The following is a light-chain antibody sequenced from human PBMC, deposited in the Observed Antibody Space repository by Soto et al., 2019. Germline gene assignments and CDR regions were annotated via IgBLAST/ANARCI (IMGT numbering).Light chain of an antibody. CDR3: QQLNSYPLT. Sequence: DIQLTQSPSFLSASVGDRVTIACRASQGVSSDLAWFQQRPGKAPKLLIYTASTLQSGVPSRFSGSGSGTEFTLTISSLQPEDFATYYCQQLNSYPLTFGGGTTVEIK. J-gene: IGKJ4*01. CDR2: TAS. V-gene: IGKV1-9*01. CDR1: QGVSSD.